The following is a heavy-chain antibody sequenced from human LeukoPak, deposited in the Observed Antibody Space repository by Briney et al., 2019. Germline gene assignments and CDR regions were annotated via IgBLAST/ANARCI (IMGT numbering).Heavy chain of an antibody. CDR1: GGSMSSGGYS. V-gene: IGHV4-30-2*01. CDR2: IYHSGST. J-gene: IGHJ5*02. Sequence: PSQTLCLTCAVSGGSMSSGGYSWSWIRQPPGKGLEWIGYIYHSGSTYYNPSLKSRVTISVDRSKNQFSLKLSSVTAADTAVYYCAREEGSGSYNWFNPWGQGTLVTVSS. D-gene: IGHD3-10*01. CDR3: AREEGSGSYNWFNP.